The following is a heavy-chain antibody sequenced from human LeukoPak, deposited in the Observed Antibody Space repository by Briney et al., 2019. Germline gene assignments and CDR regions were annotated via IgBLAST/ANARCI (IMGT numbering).Heavy chain of an antibody. Sequence: PGGSLRLSCAVYGFSFDDYAMHWVRQAPGKGLEWVSGISWNSGTKAYADSVKGRFTISRDNAKSSLYLQLNSLRAEDTALYYCVKDFPAAAPLPGYFQHWGQGTLVTVSS. CDR2: ISWNSGTK. V-gene: IGHV3-9*01. CDR1: GFSFDDYA. J-gene: IGHJ1*01. D-gene: IGHD6-13*01. CDR3: VKDFPAAAPLPGYFQH.